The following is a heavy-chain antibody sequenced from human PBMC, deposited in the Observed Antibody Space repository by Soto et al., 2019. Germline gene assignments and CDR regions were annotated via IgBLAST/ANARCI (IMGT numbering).Heavy chain of an antibody. J-gene: IGHJ6*02. CDR1: GGTFSSYS. CDR2: IIPIFGTA. V-gene: IGHV1-69*13. Sequence: SVKVSCKASGGTFSSYSISWVRQAPGQGLEWMGGIIPIFGTANYAQKFQGRVTITADESTSTAYMELSSLRSEDTAVYYCAREGREGYYYYYGMDVWGQGTTVTVSS. CDR3: AREGREGYYYYYGMDV.